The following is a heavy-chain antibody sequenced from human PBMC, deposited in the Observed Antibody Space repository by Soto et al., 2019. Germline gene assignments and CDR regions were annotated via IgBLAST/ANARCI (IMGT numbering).Heavy chain of an antibody. D-gene: IGHD3-22*01. Sequence: SETLSLTCTVSGGSISSSSYYWGWIRQPPGKGLEWIGSIYYSGSTYYNPSLKSRVTISVDNSKNTLYLQMNSLRAEDTAVYYCARDLQAGYYDSSGAVTPGFDYWGQGTLVTVSS. V-gene: IGHV4-39*02. CDR1: GGSISSSSYY. J-gene: IGHJ4*02. CDR2: IYYSGST. CDR3: ARDLQAGYYDSSGAVTPGFDY.